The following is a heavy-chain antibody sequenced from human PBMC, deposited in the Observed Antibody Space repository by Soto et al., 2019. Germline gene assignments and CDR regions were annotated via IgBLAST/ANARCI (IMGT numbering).Heavy chain of an antibody. Sequence: GGSLRLSCSVSGFTFSRFGMHWVRQAPGKGLEWVALISHDGNIKYYSDSVRGRFTISRDNSRTTLFLQMNSLGPEDTAIYFCAKTIVPAAVRPIDYWGLGTLVTVSS. J-gene: IGHJ4*02. CDR1: GFTFSRFG. CDR3: AKTIVPAAVRPIDY. V-gene: IGHV3-30*18. CDR2: ISHDGNIK. D-gene: IGHD2-2*01.